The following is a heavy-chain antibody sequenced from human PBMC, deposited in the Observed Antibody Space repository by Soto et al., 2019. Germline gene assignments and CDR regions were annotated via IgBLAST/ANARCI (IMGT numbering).Heavy chain of an antibody. V-gene: IGHV1-46*01. Sequence: ASVKVSSKASRYTFTTYYMHCLRQAPCQGLEWMGTIMPSGGSTSYAQKFQGRVTMTRDTSTSTAYMELSSLTSEDTAVYYCARALAPFYYYYGMDVWGQGTTVTVSS. CDR2: IMPSGGST. CDR1: RYTFTTYY. J-gene: IGHJ6*02. CDR3: ARALAPFYYYYGMDV. D-gene: IGHD3-3*02.